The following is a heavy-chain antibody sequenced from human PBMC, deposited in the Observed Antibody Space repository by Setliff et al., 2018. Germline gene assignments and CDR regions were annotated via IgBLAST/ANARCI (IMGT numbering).Heavy chain of an antibody. Sequence: PSETLSLTCTVSGDSISSRRSYWGWFRQPAGKGLEWIGQIYTSWSTNYNPSLKSRVTISLDTSKNQFSLSLSSVTAADTAVYYCARMSGFQNMDVWGKGTTVTVSS. D-gene: IGHD3-3*01. V-gene: IGHV4-61*09. CDR3: ARMSGFQNMDV. J-gene: IGHJ6*03. CDR1: GDSISSRRSY. CDR2: IYTSWST.